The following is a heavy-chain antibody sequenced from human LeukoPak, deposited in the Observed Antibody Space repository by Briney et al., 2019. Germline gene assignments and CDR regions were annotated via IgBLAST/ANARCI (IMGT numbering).Heavy chain of an antibody. CDR2: IRSKANSYAT. CDR3: TSQYRWELRNFDY. Sequence: PGGSLRLSCAASGFTFSGSAMHWVRQASGKGLEWVGRIRSKANSYATAYAASVKGRFTISRDDSENTAYLQMNSLKTEDTAVYYCTSQYRWELRNFDYWGQGTLVTVSS. J-gene: IGHJ4*02. V-gene: IGHV3-73*01. CDR1: GFTFSGSA. D-gene: IGHD2-15*01.